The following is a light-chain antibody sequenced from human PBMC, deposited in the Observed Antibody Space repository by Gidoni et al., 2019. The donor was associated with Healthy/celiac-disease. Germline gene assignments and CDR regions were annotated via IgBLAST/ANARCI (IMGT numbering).Light chain of an antibody. J-gene: IGKJ4*01. CDR2: LGS. CDR3: MQALQTPLT. V-gene: IGKV2-28*01. Sequence: EIVMTQSPLSLPVTPGAPPSISCRSSQSLLHSNGYNYLDRYLQKPGQSPQLLIDLGSNRASGVPDRFSGSGSGTDFTLKISRVEAEDVGIYYCMQALQTPLTFGGXTKVEIK. CDR1: QSLLHSNGYNY.